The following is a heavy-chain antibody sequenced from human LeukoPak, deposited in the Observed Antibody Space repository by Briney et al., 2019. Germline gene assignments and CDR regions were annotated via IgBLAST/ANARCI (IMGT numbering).Heavy chain of an antibody. CDR2: ITSSSNYI. CDR3: ARDVEAMAAAGGGVDY. CDR1: GFTCSSYS. D-gene: IGHD6-13*01. Sequence: GGSLRLSCAASGFTCSSYSMNWVRQAPGKGLEWVSSITSSSNYIYYADSVKGRFTISRDNAKNSLYLRMNSLRAEDTAVYYCARDVEAMAAAGGGVDYWGQGTLVTVSS. J-gene: IGHJ4*02. V-gene: IGHV3-21*01.